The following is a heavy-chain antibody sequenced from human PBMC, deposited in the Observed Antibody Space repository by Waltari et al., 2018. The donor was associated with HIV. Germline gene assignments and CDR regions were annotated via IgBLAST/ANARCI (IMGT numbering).Heavy chain of an antibody. J-gene: IGHJ4*03. CDR1: GYPFRHHR. D-gene: IGHD2-21*01. CDR3: VRTMWVDGRDNGGCDE. Sequence: QVPLVQSGAEVKQIGASVKVACKASGYPFRHHRLHWVRPASGLRPECVGSINRHNGDRKCLETLQGRASMTRDMAISTAYLEVNSLTPDDTAVYYCVRTMWVDGRDNGGCDEWGQGTLVSVS. CDR2: INRHNGDR. V-gene: IGHV1-2*02.